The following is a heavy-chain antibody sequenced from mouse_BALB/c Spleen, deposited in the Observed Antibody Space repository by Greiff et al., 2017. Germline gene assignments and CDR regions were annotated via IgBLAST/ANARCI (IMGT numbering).Heavy chain of an antibody. V-gene: IGHV6-6*02. J-gene: IGHJ2*01. Sequence: EVMLVESGGGLVQPGGSMKLSCVASGFTFSNYWMNWVRQSPEKGLEWVAEIRLKSNNYATHYAESVKGRFTISRDDSKSSVYLQMNNLRAEDTGIYYCTFNVFDYWGQGTTLTVSS. CDR1: GFTFSNYW. CDR2: IRLKSNNYAT. CDR3: TFNVFDY.